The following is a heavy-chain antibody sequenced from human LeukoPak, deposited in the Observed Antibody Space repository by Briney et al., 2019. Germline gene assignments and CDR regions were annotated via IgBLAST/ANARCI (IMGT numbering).Heavy chain of an antibody. J-gene: IGHJ4*02. CDR2: ISSSSSTI. D-gene: IGHD4-17*01. CDR3: ARDLYGDYPFFDY. V-gene: IGHV3-48*04. Sequence: PGGSLRLSCAASGFTFSSYSMNWVRQAPGKGLEWVSYISSSSSTIYYADSVKGRFTISRDNAKNSLYLQMNSLRAEDTAVYYCARDLYGDYPFFDYWGQGTLVTVSS. CDR1: GFTFSSYS.